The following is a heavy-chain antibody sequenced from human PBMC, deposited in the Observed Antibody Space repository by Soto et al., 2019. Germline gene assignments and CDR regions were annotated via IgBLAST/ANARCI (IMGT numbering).Heavy chain of an antibody. CDR2: ITPIFGTA. CDR3: ARDRGSGWLDFDY. D-gene: IGHD6-19*01. J-gene: IGHJ4*02. V-gene: IGHV1-69*06. CDR1: GGTFSSYA. Sequence: SVKVSCKASGGTFSSYAISWVRQAPGQGLEWMGGITPIFGTANYAQKFQGRVTITADKSTSTAYMELSSLRSEDTAVYYCARDRGSGWLDFDYWGQGTLVTVSS.